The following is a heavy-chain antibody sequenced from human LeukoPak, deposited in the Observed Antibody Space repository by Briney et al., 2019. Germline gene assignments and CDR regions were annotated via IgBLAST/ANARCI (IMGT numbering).Heavy chain of an antibody. V-gene: IGHV1-46*01. J-gene: IGHJ4*02. CDR3: ARDHESTYYDFWSGYLSQRSYYFDY. CDR2: INPSGGST. Sequence: ASVKVSCKASGYTFTSYYMHWVRQAPGQGLEWMGKINPSGGSTSYAQKFQGRVTMTRDTSTSTVYMELSSLRSEDTAVYYCARDHESTYYDFWSGYLSQRSYYFDYWGQGTLVTVSS. D-gene: IGHD3-3*01. CDR1: GYTFTSYY.